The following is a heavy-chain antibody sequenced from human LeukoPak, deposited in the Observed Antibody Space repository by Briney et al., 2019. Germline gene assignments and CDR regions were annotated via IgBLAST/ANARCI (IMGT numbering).Heavy chain of an antibody. J-gene: IGHJ4*02. D-gene: IGHD3-22*01. Sequence: GGSLRLSCAASGFTFSTYAVSWFRQAPGKGLEWVGFIRSKAYGGTTEYAASVKGRFTISRDDSKSIAYLQMNSLKTEDTAVYYCTREGYYDSSGEESFDYWGQGTLVTVSS. CDR2: IRSKAYGGTT. V-gene: IGHV3-49*03. CDR3: TREGYYDSSGEESFDY. CDR1: GFTFSTYA.